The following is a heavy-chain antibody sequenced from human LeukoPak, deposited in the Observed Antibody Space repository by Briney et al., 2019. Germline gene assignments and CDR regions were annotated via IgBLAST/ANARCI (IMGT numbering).Heavy chain of an antibody. CDR1: GYTFTGYY. CDR2: INPNSGGT. D-gene: IGHD5-18*01. Sequence: ASVKVSCKASGYTFTGYYMHWVRQAPGQGLEWMGWINPNSGGTNYAQKFQGRVTMTRDTSISTAYMELSSVTAADTALYYCARGRYSYGFDFDYWGQGTLVTVSS. J-gene: IGHJ4*02. V-gene: IGHV1-2*02. CDR3: ARGRYSYGFDFDY.